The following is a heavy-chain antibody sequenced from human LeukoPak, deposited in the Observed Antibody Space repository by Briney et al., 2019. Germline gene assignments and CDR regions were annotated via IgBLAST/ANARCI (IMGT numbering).Heavy chain of an antibody. V-gene: IGHV3-30*03. J-gene: IGHJ4*02. Sequence: GGSLRLSCAASGFTFSSYGMHWVRQAPGKGLEWVAVISYDGSNKYYADSVKGRFTISRDNSKNTLYLQMNSLGAEDTAVYYCARAYYYDSSGYLYYFDYWGQGTLVTVSS. CDR3: ARAYYYDSSGYLYYFDY. D-gene: IGHD3-22*01. CDR1: GFTFSSYG. CDR2: ISYDGSNK.